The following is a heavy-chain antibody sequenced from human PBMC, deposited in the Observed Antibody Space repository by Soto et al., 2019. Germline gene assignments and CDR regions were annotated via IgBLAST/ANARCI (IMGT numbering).Heavy chain of an antibody. J-gene: IGHJ4*02. D-gene: IGHD3-22*01. CDR2: VYTSGNT. V-gene: IGHV4-4*07. Sequence: SSETLSLTCTVSGDSFSGYYWSWIRQPAGKGLEWIGRVYTSGNTDYNPSLRSRVTVSVDTSKNQFSLKLRFVTAADTAVYYRAKDSSIMDYYDSSGYYRYWGQGTLVTVSS. CDR3: AKDSSIMDYYDSSGYYRY. CDR1: GDSFSGYY.